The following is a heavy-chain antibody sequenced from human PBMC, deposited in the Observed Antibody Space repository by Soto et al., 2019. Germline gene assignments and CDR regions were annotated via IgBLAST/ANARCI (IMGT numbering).Heavy chain of an antibody. CDR2: IYPADSDT. CDR1: GYTFTNYR. J-gene: IGHJ6*02. Sequence: GESLTISCKASGYTFTNYRIGWVRQMPGKGLEWMGLIYPADSDTTYSPSFQGQVSISADRSIRSAFLQWSSLKASDTAIYYCARHRTTSRWSGKDVWGQVTTVTFSS. CDR3: ARHRTTSRWSGKDV. D-gene: IGHD6-13*01. V-gene: IGHV5-51*01.